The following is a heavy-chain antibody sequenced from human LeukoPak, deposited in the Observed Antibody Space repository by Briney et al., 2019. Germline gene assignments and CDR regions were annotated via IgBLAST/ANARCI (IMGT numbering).Heavy chain of an antibody. CDR2: ISSSGSTI. V-gene: IGHV3-48*03. CDR3: ARDGFRIDAFDI. J-gene: IGHJ3*02. D-gene: IGHD5-12*01. Sequence: GGSLRLSCAASGFTFSSYEMNWVRQAPGKGLEWVSYISSSGSTIYYADSVKGRFTISRDNAKNSLFLQMNSLRAEDTAVYYCARDGFRIDAFDIWGQGTMVTVSS. CDR1: GFTFSSYE.